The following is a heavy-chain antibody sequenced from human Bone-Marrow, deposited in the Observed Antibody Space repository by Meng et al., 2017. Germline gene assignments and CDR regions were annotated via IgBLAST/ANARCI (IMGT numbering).Heavy chain of an antibody. CDR2: ISSSGDTM. CDR1: GFTFSHAW. Sequence: VQLVESGGGSVKPGGSLRLSCAASGFTFSHAWMSWVRQAPGKGLDWVSYISSSGDTMHYADSVKGRFTISRDNAKNSLYLQMNSLRAEDTAVYYCARNHADFWGQGILVTVSS. CDR3: ARNHADF. D-gene: IGHD1-14*01. J-gene: IGHJ4*02. V-gene: IGHV3-11*01.